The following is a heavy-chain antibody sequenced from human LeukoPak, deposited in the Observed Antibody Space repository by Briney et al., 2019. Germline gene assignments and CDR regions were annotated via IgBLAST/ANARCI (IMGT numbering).Heavy chain of an antibody. CDR2: INHSGST. CDR1: GGSFSGYY. V-gene: IGHV4-34*01. J-gene: IGHJ4*02. CDR3: ASGDSYGPAH. Sequence: PSETLSLTCAVYGGSFSGYYWSWIRQPPGKGLEWIGEINHSGSTNYNPSLKSRVTISVDTSKNQFSLKLSSVTAADTAVYYCASGDSYGPAHWGQGTLVTVSS. D-gene: IGHD5-18*01.